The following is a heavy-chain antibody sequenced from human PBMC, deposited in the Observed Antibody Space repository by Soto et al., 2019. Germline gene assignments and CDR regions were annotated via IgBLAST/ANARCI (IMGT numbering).Heavy chain of an antibody. Sequence: GASVKVSCKASGGTFSSYAISWVRQAPGQGLEWMGGIIPIFGTANYAQKFQGRVTITADESTSTAYMELSSLRSEDTAVYYCARGSRNYYDSSGYYGYYYGMDVWGQGTTVTVSS. CDR2: IIPIFGTA. V-gene: IGHV1-69*13. CDR1: GGTFSSYA. D-gene: IGHD3-22*01. J-gene: IGHJ6*02. CDR3: ARGSRNYYDSSGYYGYYYGMDV.